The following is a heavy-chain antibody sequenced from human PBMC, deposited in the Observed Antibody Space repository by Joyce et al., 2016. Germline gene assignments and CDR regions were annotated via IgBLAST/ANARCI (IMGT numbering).Heavy chain of an antibody. CDR3: AREMYCTNGVCFRSYFFDY. CDR1: GFRFSSYF. J-gene: IGHJ4*02. V-gene: IGHV3-21*01. CDR2: ITSATGYK. Sequence: EVQLVESGGGLVKPGGSLRLSCAASGFRFSSYFMNWVRQAPGKRLEWVSSITSATGYKYYADSLKGRFTISRDNAKNSLYLEMNRLTAEDTAVYYCAREMYCTNGVCFRSYFFDYWGQGTLVAVSS. D-gene: IGHD2-8*01.